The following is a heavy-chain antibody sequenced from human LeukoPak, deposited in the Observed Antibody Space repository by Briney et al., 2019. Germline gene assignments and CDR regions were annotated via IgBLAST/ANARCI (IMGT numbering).Heavy chain of an antibody. CDR2: ISSSSSYI. Sequence: PGGSLRLSCAASGFTFSSYSLNWVGQAPGKGLEWVSSISSSSSYIYYADSVKGRFTISRDNAKNSLSLQMNSLRAAVTAVYYGVRAELQPNDEYYYYMDVWGKGTTVTVSS. CDR3: VRAELQPNDEYYYYMDV. V-gene: IGHV3-21*01. J-gene: IGHJ6*03. D-gene: IGHD1-1*01. CDR1: GFTFSSYS.